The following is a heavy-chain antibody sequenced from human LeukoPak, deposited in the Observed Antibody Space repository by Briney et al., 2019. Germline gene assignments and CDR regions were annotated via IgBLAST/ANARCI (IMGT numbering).Heavy chain of an antibody. CDR2: IIPIFGTA. J-gene: IGHJ6*03. V-gene: IGHV1-69*05. Sequence: ASVKVSCKASGGTFSSYAISWVRQAPGQGLEWMGGIIPIFGTANYAQKFQGRVTITTDESTSTAYMELSSLRSEDTAVYYCARGRSGYCSSTSCYINNYYYCYMDVWGKGTTVTVSS. CDR3: ARGRSGYCSSTSCYINNYYYCYMDV. D-gene: IGHD2-2*02. CDR1: GGTFSSYA.